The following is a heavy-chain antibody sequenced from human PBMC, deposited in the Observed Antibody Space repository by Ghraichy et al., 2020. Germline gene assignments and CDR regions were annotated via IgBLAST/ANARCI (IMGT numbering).Heavy chain of an antibody. J-gene: IGHJ4*02. D-gene: IGHD6-19*01. CDR2: IYYSGST. CDR1: GGSISSSSYY. V-gene: IGHV4-39*01. Sequence: SETLSLTCTVSGGSISSSSYYWGWIRQPPGKGLEWIGSIYYSGSTYYNPSLKSRVTISVDTSKNQFSLKLSSVTAADTAVYYCASAESSGWIGSYFDYWGQGTLVTVSS. CDR3: ASAESSGWIGSYFDY.